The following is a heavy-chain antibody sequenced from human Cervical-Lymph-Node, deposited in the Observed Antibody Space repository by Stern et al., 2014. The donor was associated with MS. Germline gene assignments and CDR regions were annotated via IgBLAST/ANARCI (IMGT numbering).Heavy chain of an antibody. J-gene: IGHJ4*02. V-gene: IGHV3-48*01. CDR3: ARGYGYFDY. Sequence: MQLVQSGGRLVQPGGSLRLSCAASGLTLSLYGMNWVRQAPGKGLEWISYISSSSSTIYYADSVEGRFTISRDNAKNSLYLQMNGLRAEDTAVYYCARGYGYFDYWGQGTLVTVSS. D-gene: IGHD4-17*01. CDR1: GLTLSLYG. CDR2: ISSSSSTI.